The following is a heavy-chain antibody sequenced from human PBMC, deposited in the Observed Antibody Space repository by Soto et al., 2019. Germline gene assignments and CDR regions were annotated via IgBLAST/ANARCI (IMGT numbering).Heavy chain of an antibody. J-gene: IGHJ6*02. CDR3: ARRLYYDSSGFEGGGMDV. D-gene: IGHD3-22*01. CDR1: CSSISSSSYY. CDR2: IYYSGST. V-gene: IGHV4-39*01. Sequence: SGTLSLTCAVHCSSISSSSYYWSWIRQPPGKGLEWIGSIYYSGSTYYTPSLKSRVTISVDTSKNQFSLKLSSVTAADTAVYYCARRLYYDSSGFEGGGMDVWGQGTTVT.